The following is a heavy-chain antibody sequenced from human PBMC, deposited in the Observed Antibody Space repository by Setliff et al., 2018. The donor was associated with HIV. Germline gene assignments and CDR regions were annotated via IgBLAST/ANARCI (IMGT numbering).Heavy chain of an antibody. Sequence: PGGSLRLSCAASGFTVSSNYMSWVRQAPGKGLEWVSLIYIGGSTHYADSVKGRFTISRDNSKNTLYLQMNSLRAEDTAVYYCARRIWSGYSFDYWGQGTLVTVSS. V-gene: IGHV3-66*01. CDR3: ARRIWSGYSFDY. CDR2: IYIGGST. J-gene: IGHJ4*02. D-gene: IGHD3-3*01. CDR1: GFTVSSNY.